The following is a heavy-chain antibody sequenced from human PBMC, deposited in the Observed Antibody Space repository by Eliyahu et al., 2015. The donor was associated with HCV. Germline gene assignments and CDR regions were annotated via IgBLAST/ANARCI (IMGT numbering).Heavy chain of an antibody. CDR3: AKPVGRGGAFDI. CDR1: GFTFSSXA. J-gene: IGHJ3*02. CDR2: ISGSGGST. D-gene: IGHD4-23*01. Sequence: EVQLLESGGGLVQPGGSLRLSCAASGFTFSSXAMGXVRQAPGKGLEGVXAISGSGGSTYYADSVKGRFTISRDNSKNTLYLQMNSLRAEDTAVYYCAKPVGRGGAFDIWGQGTMVTVSS. V-gene: IGHV3-23*01.